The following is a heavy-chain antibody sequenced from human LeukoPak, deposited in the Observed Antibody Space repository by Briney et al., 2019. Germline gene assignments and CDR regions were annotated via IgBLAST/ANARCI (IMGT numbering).Heavy chain of an antibody. Sequence: ASVKVSCKASVYTFSSYGIIWVGQAPGQGLEWMGWISTNNGDTKYAQKLQGRVTLTTDTSTSTVYMEMRSLTSDDTAVYYCAREGSYYNWFDPWGQGTLVTVSS. CDR1: VYTFSSYG. V-gene: IGHV1-18*01. D-gene: IGHD3-10*01. CDR2: ISTNNGDT. J-gene: IGHJ5*02. CDR3: AREGSYYNWFDP.